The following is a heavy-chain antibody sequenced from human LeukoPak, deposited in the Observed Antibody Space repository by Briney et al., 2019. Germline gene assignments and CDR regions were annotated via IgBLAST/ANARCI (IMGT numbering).Heavy chain of an antibody. V-gene: IGHV3-53*01. CDR3: ARDPDYGDPGY. Sequence: GGSLRLSCAASGFTVSSNYMSWVRQAPGKGLEWVSVIYSGGSTYYADSVKGRFTISRDNCKNTLYLQMNSLRAEDTAVYYCARDPDYGDPGYWGQGTLVTVSS. CDR2: IYSGGST. CDR1: GFTVSSNY. D-gene: IGHD4-17*01. J-gene: IGHJ4*02.